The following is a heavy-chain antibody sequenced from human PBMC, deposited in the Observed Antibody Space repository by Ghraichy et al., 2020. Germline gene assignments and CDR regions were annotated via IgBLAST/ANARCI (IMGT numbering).Heavy chain of an antibody. CDR2: IRSKANDYAT. Sequence: GGSLRLSCAASGFTFSDSPMHWVRQAFGKGLEWVGHIRSKANDYATAYAASVKGRFTISRDDSKNTAYLQMSSLKTEDTAVYYCARQTDSCHDYWGQGTLVTVSS. J-gene: IGHJ4*02. CDR3: ARQTDSCHDY. CDR1: GFTFSDSP. D-gene: IGHD2-2*01. V-gene: IGHV3-73*01.